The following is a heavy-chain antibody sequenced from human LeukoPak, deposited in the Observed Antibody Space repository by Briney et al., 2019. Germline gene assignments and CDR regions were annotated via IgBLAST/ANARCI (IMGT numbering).Heavy chain of an antibody. D-gene: IGHD3-22*01. CDR3: ARAGIVVVSTRDYYYYYMDV. CDR2: MNPNSGNT. Sequence: ASVKVSCKASGYTFTSCDINWVRQATGQGLEWMGWMNPNSGNTGYAQKFQGRVTMTRNTSISTAYMELSSLRSEDTAVYYCARAGIVVVSTRDYYYYYMDVWGKGTTVTVSS. J-gene: IGHJ6*03. CDR1: GYTFTSCD. V-gene: IGHV1-8*01.